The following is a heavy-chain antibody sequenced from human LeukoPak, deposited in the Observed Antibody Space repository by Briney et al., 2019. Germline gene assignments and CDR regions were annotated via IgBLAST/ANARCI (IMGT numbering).Heavy chain of an antibody. J-gene: IGHJ4*02. CDR2: ISGSGGTI. CDR3: AKVTPYYDSSGYGRYFDY. Sequence: GGSLRLSCAATGFTFSDYYMSWIRQAPGKGLEWVSYISGSGGTINYADSVKGRFTISRDNAKKSLFLQMNSLRAEDTAVYYCAKVTPYYDSSGYGRYFDYWGQGTLVTVSS. V-gene: IGHV3-11*01. D-gene: IGHD3-22*01. CDR1: GFTFSDYY.